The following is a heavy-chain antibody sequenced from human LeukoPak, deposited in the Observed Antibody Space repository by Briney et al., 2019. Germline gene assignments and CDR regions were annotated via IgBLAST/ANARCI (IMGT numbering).Heavy chain of an antibody. CDR3: ARSFDGQPDY. CDR2: IYSGGST. J-gene: IGHJ4*02. D-gene: IGHD2/OR15-2a*01. CDR1: GFTVSSNY. V-gene: IGHV3-53*01. Sequence: PGGSLRLSCAASGFTVSSNYMSWVRQAPGKGLEWVSVIYSGGSTYYADSVKGRFTISRDNSKNTLYLQMNSLRAENTAVYYCARSFDGQPDYWGQGTLVTVSS.